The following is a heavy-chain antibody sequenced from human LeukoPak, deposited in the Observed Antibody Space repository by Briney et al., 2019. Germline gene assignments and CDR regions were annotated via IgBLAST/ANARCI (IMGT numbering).Heavy chain of an antibody. J-gene: IGHJ4*02. Sequence: SETLSLTCTVSGGSISSGDYYWSWIRQPPGKGLEWIGYIYYSGSTNYNPSLKSRVTISVDTSKNQFSLKLSSVTAADTAVYYCASGVIDYDILTGPIDYWGQGTLVTVSS. CDR2: IYYSGST. CDR3: ASGVIDYDILTGPIDY. V-gene: IGHV4-61*08. D-gene: IGHD3-9*01. CDR1: GGSISSGDYY.